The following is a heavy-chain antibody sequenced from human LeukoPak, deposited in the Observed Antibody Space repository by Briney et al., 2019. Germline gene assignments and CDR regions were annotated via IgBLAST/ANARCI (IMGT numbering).Heavy chain of an antibody. Sequence: PSQTLSLTCTVSGGSVSSGDYCWSWIRQLPGKGLEWIGYIYYSGSTYYNPSLKSRLTISVDTSKNQFSLKLSSVTAADTAVYYCARRRGNTSGFQGYYFDYWGQGTLVTVSS. CDR3: ARRRGNTSGFQGYYFDY. V-gene: IGHV4-31*03. J-gene: IGHJ4*02. D-gene: IGHD6-19*01. CDR2: IYYSGST. CDR1: GGSVSSGDYC.